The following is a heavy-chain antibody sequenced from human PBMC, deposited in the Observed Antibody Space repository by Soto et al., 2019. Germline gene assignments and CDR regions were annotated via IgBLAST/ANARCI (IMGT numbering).Heavy chain of an antibody. CDR2: IGGGGST. V-gene: IGHV3-23*01. D-gene: IGHD6-13*01. J-gene: IGHJ4*02. Sequence: GGSLRLSCVASGFTFSSYDMSWVRQAPGKGLEWVSAIGGGGSTYYADSVKGRFTISRDNSKNTLYLQMNSLRVEDTAVYYCARRSRVIATAGTGGYCFDSWGQGTLVTVSS. CDR1: GFTFSSYD. CDR3: ARRSRVIATAGTGGYCFDS.